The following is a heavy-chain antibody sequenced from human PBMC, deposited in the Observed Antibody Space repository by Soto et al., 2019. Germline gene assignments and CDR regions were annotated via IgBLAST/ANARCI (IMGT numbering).Heavy chain of an antibody. J-gene: IGHJ3*02. CDR2: IRSKANNYAT. V-gene: IGHV3-73*01. CDR3: TVPLNAFDI. CDR1: GFTFSDSA. Sequence: GESLKISCAASGFTFSDSAIHWVRQASGKGLEWVGRIRSKANNYATVYAVSVKGRFTISRDDSKNTAYLQMNSLKTEDTAVYYCTVPLNAFDIWGQGTLVTVSS.